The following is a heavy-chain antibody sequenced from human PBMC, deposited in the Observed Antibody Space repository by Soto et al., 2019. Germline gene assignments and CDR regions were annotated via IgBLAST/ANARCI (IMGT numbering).Heavy chain of an antibody. CDR2: FYPSGKT. D-gene: IGHD3-16*01. Sequence: QVQLQESGPGLVKPSETLSLTCTVSGGSISSYYWCWTRQPAGKGLEWIGRFYPSGKTTYNPSLLSRLTMSADTSRNKFSLNLTSVTAADTAVYYCARCGLDYGMDVWGQGTTVIVSS. CDR3: ARCGLDYGMDV. CDR1: GGSISSYY. J-gene: IGHJ6*02. V-gene: IGHV4-4*07.